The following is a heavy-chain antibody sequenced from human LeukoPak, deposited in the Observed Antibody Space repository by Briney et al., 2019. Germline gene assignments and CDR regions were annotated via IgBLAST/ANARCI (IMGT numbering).Heavy chain of an antibody. V-gene: IGHV3-48*03. Sequence: PGGSLRLSCAASGFTFSSYEMNWVRQAPGKGLEWVPYISSSGSTIYYADSVKGRFTISRDNAKSSLYLQMNSLGAEDTAVYYCARSYSGYAFDAFDIWGRGTMVTVSS. CDR3: ARSYSGYAFDAFDI. J-gene: IGHJ3*02. CDR1: GFTFSSYE. D-gene: IGHD5-12*01. CDR2: ISSSGSTI.